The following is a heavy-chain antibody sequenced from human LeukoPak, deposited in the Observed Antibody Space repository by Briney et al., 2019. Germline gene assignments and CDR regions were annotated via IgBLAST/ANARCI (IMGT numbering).Heavy chain of an antibody. CDR2: IRSKANSYAT. CDR3: TGLGELSSPYYYGMDV. D-gene: IGHD3-16*02. V-gene: IGHV3-73*01. Sequence: GGSLRLSCAASGFTFSGSAMHWVRQASGKGLEWVGRIRSKANSYATAYAASVKGRFTISRDDSKNTAYLQMNSLKTEDTAVYYCTGLGELSSPYYYGMDVWGQGTTVTVSS. J-gene: IGHJ6*02. CDR1: GFTFSGSA.